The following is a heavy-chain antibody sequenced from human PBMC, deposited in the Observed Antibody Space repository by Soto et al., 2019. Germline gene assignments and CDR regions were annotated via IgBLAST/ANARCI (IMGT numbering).Heavy chain of an antibody. CDR1: GFSLSTSGVD. J-gene: IGHJ4*02. V-gene: IGHV2-5*02. Sequence: QITLKESGPTLVKPTQTLTLTCTFSGFSLSTSGVDVGWIRQPPGKALEWLALIYWDDDKRYSPSLKSRLTITKDTSKNQVVLTMTNMDPVDTATYYCARPGYYYDSSGYWNDDYWGQGTLVTVSS. CDR3: ARPGYYYDSSGYWNDDY. D-gene: IGHD3-22*01. CDR2: IYWDDDK.